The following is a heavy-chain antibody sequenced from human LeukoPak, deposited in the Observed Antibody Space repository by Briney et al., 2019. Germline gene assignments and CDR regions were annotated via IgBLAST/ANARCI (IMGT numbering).Heavy chain of an antibody. Sequence: GGSLRLSCAASGFTVSSNYMSWVRQAPGKGLEWVSAISGSGGSTYYADSVKGRFTISRDNSKNTLYLQMNGLRAEDTAVYYCAKIPSNGRVPAATYYFDYWGQGTLVTVSS. V-gene: IGHV3-23*01. CDR2: ISGSGGST. J-gene: IGHJ4*02. D-gene: IGHD2-2*01. CDR3: AKIPSNGRVPAATYYFDY. CDR1: GFTVSSNY.